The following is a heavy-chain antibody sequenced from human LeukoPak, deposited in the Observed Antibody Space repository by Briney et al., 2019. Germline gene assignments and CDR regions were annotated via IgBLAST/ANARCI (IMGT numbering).Heavy chain of an antibody. CDR2: ISYDGSNK. CDR1: GFTFSSYG. J-gene: IGHJ6*02. V-gene: IGHV3-30*18. Sequence: PGGSLRLSCAASGFTFSSYGMHCVRQAPGKGLEWVAVISYDGSNKYYADSVKGRFTISRDNSKNTLYLQMNSLRAEDTAVYYCAKDLQEYYYYYGMDVWGQGTTVTVSS. CDR3: AKDLQEYYYYYGMDV.